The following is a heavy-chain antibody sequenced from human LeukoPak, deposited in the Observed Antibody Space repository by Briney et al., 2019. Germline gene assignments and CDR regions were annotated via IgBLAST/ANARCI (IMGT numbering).Heavy chain of an antibody. D-gene: IGHD2-2*02. CDR2: LDPEDGET. CDR3: ATLPSAAIPGYYYYYFMDV. V-gene: IGHV1-24*01. Sequence: ASVKVSCKVSGYTLTELSMHWVRQAPGKGLEWMGGLDPEDGETIYAQKFQGRVTMTEDTSTDTAYMELSSLRSEDTAVYYCATLPSAAIPGYYYYYFMDVWGKGTRATVSS. CDR1: GYTLTELS. J-gene: IGHJ6*03.